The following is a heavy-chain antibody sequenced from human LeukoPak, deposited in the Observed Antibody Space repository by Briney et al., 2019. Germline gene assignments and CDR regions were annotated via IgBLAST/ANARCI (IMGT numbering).Heavy chain of an antibody. V-gene: IGHV5-51*01. CDR2: IYPGDSDT. D-gene: IGHD6-19*01. CDR1: GYSFTSYW. J-gene: IGHJ3*02. Sequence: GESLKISCKGSGYSFTSYWIGWVRQMPGKGLEWMGIIYPGDSDTRYSPSFQGQVTISADKSISTAYLQWSSLKASDTAMYYCARPTPSRIAVAGPDAFDIWGQGTMVTVSS. CDR3: ARPTPSRIAVAGPDAFDI.